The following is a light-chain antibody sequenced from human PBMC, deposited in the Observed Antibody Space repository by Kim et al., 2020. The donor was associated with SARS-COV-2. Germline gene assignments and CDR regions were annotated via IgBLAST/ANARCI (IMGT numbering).Light chain of an antibody. CDR2: EVS. Sequence: PGQSVTIACTGTSSDVGGYNYVSWYQQHPGKAPKLMIYEVSKRPSGVPDRFSGSKSGNTASLTVSGLQAEDEADYYCSSYAGSTWVFGGGTQLTVL. CDR1: SSDVGGYNY. CDR3: SSYAGSTWV. V-gene: IGLV2-8*01. J-gene: IGLJ3*02.